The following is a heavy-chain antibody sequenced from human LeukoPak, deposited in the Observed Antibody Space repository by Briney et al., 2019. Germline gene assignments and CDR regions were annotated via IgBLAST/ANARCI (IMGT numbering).Heavy chain of an antibody. Sequence: ASVKVSCKASGYTFTNYYLHWVRQAPGQGLEWMGWINPDSGATNYAQNFQGRVTMTRETSISTAYMELSSLTSDDTAVYYCARRFVPFVVNSWFAPWGQGTLVTVSA. CDR1: GYTFTNYY. CDR2: INPDSGAT. J-gene: IGHJ5*02. CDR3: ARRFVPFVVNSWFAP. V-gene: IGHV1-2*02. D-gene: IGHD6-6*01.